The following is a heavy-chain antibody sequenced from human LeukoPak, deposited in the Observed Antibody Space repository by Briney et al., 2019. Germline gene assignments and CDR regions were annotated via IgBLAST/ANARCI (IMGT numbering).Heavy chain of an antibody. Sequence: GGSLRLSCAASGFTFSSYGMHWVRQAPGKGLEWVAVIWYDGSNKYYADSVKGRFTISRDNSKNTLYLQMNSLRAEDTAVYYCARRQIVGATASDYWGQGTLVTVSS. D-gene: IGHD1-26*01. CDR3: ARRQIVGATASDY. CDR1: GFTFSSYG. J-gene: IGHJ4*02. CDR2: IWYDGSNK. V-gene: IGHV3-33*01.